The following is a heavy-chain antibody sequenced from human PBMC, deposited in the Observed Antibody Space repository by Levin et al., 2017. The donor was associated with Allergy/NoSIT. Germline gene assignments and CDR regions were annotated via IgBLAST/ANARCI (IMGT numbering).Heavy chain of an antibody. D-gene: IGHD5-12*01. J-gene: IGHJ3*02. Sequence: SVKVSCKASGGTFSSYAISWVRQAPGQGLEWMGGIIPIFGTANYAQKFQGRVTITADKSTSTAYMELSSLRSEDTAVYYCARASRGGYVPDAFDIWGQGTMVTVSS. V-gene: IGHV1-69*06. CDR2: IIPIFGTA. CDR3: ARASRGGYVPDAFDI. CDR1: GGTFSSYA.